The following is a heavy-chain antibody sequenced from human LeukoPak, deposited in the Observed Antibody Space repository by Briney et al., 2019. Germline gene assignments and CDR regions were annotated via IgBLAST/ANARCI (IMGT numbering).Heavy chain of an antibody. CDR3: AKAQGIAAAGSAFDI. J-gene: IGHJ3*02. CDR1: GFTFSNFA. Sequence: GSLRLSCAASGFTFSNFAMTWVRQAPGKGLEWVSAISGSGGSTYYVDSVKGRFTISRDNSKNTLYLQMNSLRAEYTAVYYCAKAQGIAAAGSAFDIWGQGTMVTVSS. D-gene: IGHD6-13*01. V-gene: IGHV3-23*01. CDR2: ISGSGGST.